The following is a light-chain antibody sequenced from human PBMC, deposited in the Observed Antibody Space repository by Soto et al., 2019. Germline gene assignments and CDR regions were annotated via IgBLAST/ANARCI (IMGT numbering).Light chain of an antibody. Sequence: DIQMTQSPSTLSASVGDRVTITCRASQSISSWLAWYQHKPGKAPRLLIYRASSLEGWVPTRFSSSGSGAEFTPTISRLPHDDFAYYCCQHNNSSRWTFGQGTTLEVK. CDR2: RAS. V-gene: IGKV1-5*03. CDR3: QHNNSSRWT. CDR1: QSISSW. J-gene: IGKJ1*01.